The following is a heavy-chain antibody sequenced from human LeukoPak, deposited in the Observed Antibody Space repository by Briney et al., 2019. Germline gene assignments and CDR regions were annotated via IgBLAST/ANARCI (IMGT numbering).Heavy chain of an antibody. J-gene: IGHJ3*02. D-gene: IGHD4-17*01. CDR1: GFTFSSYE. CDR2: ISYDGSNK. V-gene: IGHV3-30*04. CDR3: ARSLYYGDYVDAFDI. Sequence: PGGSLRLSCAASGFTFSSYEMNWVRQAPGKGLEWVAVISYDGSNKYYADSVKGRFTISRDNSKNTLYLQMNSLRAEDTAVYYCARSLYYGDYVDAFDIWGQGTMVTVSS.